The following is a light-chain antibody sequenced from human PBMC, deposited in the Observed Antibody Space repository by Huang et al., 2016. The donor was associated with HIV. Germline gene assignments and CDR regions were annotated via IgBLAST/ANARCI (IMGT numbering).Light chain of an antibody. Sequence: EIVLTQSPATLSLSPGERATLSCRASQSVGGYLAWYQQKPGQAPRLLIYDTSTRATGSPARFSGRGSETDFTLTISSLEPEDFAVYYCQQPGSFGQGTKVDIK. J-gene: IGKJ2*01. CDR3: QQPGS. V-gene: IGKV3-11*01. CDR2: DTS. CDR1: QSVGGY.